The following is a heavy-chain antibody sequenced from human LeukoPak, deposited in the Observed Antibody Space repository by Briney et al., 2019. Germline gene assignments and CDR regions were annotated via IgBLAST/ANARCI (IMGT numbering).Heavy chain of an antibody. CDR3: AKSNGYGLVDI. Sequence: GSLRLSCAASGFTVSSNYMSWVRQPPGKGLEWIGEINHSGSTNSNPSLKSRVTISIDTSKNQFSLKLTSVTAADTAVYYCAKSNGYGLVDIWGQGTMVTVSS. D-gene: IGHD1-26*01. CDR2: INHSGST. CDR1: GFTVSSNY. J-gene: IGHJ3*02. V-gene: IGHV4-34*08.